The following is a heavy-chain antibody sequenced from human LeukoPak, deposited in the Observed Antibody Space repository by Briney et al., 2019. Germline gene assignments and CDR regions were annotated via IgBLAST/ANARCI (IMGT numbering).Heavy chain of an antibody. CDR1: GGSFSGYY. J-gene: IGHJ4*02. Sequence: SETLSLTCAVYGGSFSGYYWSWIRQPPGKGLEWIGEINHSGSTSYNPSLKSRVTISVDTSKNQFSLKLSSVTAADTAVYYCARGVGISGFVVVPAAKPPFDYWGQGTLVTVSS. D-gene: IGHD2-2*01. CDR2: INHSGST. V-gene: IGHV4-34*01. CDR3: ARGVGISGFVVVPAAKPPFDY.